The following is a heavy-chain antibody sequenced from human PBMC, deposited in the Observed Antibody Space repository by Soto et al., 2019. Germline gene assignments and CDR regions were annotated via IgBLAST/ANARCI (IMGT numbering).Heavy chain of an antibody. CDR2: IYHSGNT. CDR3: ARRVGSCSGTSCNGWFDP. J-gene: IGHJ5*02. D-gene: IGHD2-2*01. Sequence: PSETLSLTCSVSGDSISKTTSYWGWIRQPPGKGLEWIGTIYHSGNTYYNPSLMSRVTLSVDKSKNQFSPKLNSVTAADTAVYYCARRVGSCSGTSCNGWFDPWGQGTLVTVSS. CDR1: GDSISKTTSY. V-gene: IGHV4-39*01.